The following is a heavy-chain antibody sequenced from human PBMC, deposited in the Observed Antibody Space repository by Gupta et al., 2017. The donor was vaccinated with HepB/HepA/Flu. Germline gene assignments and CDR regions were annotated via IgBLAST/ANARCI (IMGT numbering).Heavy chain of an antibody. CDR2: INNDGSNT. CDR1: GFSVSRYW. D-gene: IGHD3-10*01. CDR3: VRDRGAPDAFNI. J-gene: IGHJ3*02. Sequence: EVQLVESGGGLVQPGGSLRLSCAASGFSVSRYWMHWVRQAPGEGLVWVSHINNDGSNTIYADSVKGRFTISKDHAKNTLYLQMNSLRADDTAVYYCVRDRGAPDAFNIGGQGTLGTVSS. V-gene: IGHV3-74*01.